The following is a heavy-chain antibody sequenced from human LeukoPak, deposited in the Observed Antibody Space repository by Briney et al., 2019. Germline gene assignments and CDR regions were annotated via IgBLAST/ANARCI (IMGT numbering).Heavy chain of an antibody. CDR2: ISSSSSYI. CDR3: ARDRSDRLAVAGTSAFYY. J-gene: IGHJ4*02. Sequence: PGGSLRLSCAASGFTFSSYSMNWVRQAPGKGLEWVSSISSSSSYIYYADSVKGRFTISRDNPKNSLYLQMNSLRVEDTAVYYCARDRSDRLAVAGTSAFYYWGEGTLVTVSS. V-gene: IGHV3-21*01. CDR1: GFTFSSYS. D-gene: IGHD6-19*01.